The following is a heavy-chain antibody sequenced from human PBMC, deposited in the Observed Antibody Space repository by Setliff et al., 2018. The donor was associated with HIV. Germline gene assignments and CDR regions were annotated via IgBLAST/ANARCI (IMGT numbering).Heavy chain of an antibody. D-gene: IGHD6-13*01. J-gene: IGHJ4*02. Sequence: GASVKVSCKASGYTFTGYYMHWVRQAPGQGLEWMGWINPNSGGTNYAQKFQGRVTMTRDTSVSTAYMELSRLKSDDTAVFYCARGVKGIATTGKYYFDYWGQGTLVTVSS. CDR3: ARGVKGIATTGKYYFDY. CDR2: INPNSGGT. CDR1: GYTFTGYY. V-gene: IGHV1-2*02.